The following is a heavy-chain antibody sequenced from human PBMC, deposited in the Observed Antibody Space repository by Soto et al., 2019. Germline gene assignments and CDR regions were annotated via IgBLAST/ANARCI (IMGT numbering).Heavy chain of an antibody. CDR2: ISAYNGNT. V-gene: IGHV1-18*01. D-gene: IGHD1-26*01. Sequence: ASVKVSCKASGYTFTSYGISWVRQAPGQGLEWMGWISAYNGNTNYAQKLQGRVTMTTDTSTSTAYMELRSLRSDDTAVYYCAISPAEWELVEFDYWGQGTLVTVSS. J-gene: IGHJ4*02. CDR1: GYTFTSYG. CDR3: AISPAEWELVEFDY.